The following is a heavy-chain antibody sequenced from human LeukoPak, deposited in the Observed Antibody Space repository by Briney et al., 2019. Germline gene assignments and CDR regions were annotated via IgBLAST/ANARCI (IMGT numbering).Heavy chain of an antibody. D-gene: IGHD4-11*01. CDR2: VSYGGGT. V-gene: IGHV4-59*01. Sequence: PSETLSLTCSVSGGSISFYHWSWIRQPPGKGLEWIGYVSYGGGTNYNPSLKSRVTISLDTSKNQFSLKLSSVTAADTAVYYCARVSNDYSLYYFDYWGQGTLVTVSS. CDR3: ARVSNDYSLYYFDY. J-gene: IGHJ4*02. CDR1: GGSISFYH.